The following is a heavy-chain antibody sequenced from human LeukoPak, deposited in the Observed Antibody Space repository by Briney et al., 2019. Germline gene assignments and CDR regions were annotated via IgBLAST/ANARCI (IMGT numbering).Heavy chain of an antibody. CDR3: ARGYDYVWGSYRPAFDY. CDR1: GYTFTSYG. CDR2: ISAYNGNT. J-gene: IGHJ4*02. Sequence: ASVKVSCKASGYTFTSYGISWVRQAPGQGLEWMGWISAYNGNTNYAQKLQGRVTMTTDTSTSTAYMELRSLRSDDTAVYYCARGYDYVWGSYRPAFDYWGQGTLVTISS. D-gene: IGHD3-16*02. V-gene: IGHV1-18*01.